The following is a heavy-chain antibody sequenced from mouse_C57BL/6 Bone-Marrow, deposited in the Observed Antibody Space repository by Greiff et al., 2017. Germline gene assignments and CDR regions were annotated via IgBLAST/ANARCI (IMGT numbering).Heavy chain of an antibody. CDR2: INPNYGTT. CDR1: GYSFTDYN. V-gene: IGHV1-39*01. Sequence: EVQLQQSGPELVKPGASVKISCKASGYSFTDYNMNWVKQSNGKSLEWIGVINPNYGTTSYNQKFKGKATLTVDQSSSAAYMQLNSLTSEDSAVYDWARDYSNFDWYFDVWGTGTTVTVSS. D-gene: IGHD2-5*01. CDR3: ARDYSNFDWYFDV. J-gene: IGHJ1*03.